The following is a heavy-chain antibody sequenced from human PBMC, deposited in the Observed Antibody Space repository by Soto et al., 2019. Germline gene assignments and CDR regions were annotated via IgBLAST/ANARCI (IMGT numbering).Heavy chain of an antibody. CDR1: GFTFSSYA. CDR2: ISGSGGST. CDR3: AKDPYSSSWYASDAFDI. V-gene: IGHV3-23*01. D-gene: IGHD6-13*01. Sequence: RGSLRLSCAASGFTFSSYAISFVRHSPGEWLEWVSAISGSGGSTYYADSVKGRFTISRDNSKNTLYLQMNSLRAEDTAVYYCAKDPYSSSWYASDAFDIWGQGTMVTVSS. J-gene: IGHJ3*02.